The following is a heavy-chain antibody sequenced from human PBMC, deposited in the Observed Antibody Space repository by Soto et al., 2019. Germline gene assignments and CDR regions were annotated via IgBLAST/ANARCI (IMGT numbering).Heavy chain of an antibody. CDR1: GGTFSNYN. D-gene: IGHD2-21*01. CDR2: IIPIFGAT. J-gene: IGHJ1*01. CDR3: AKRGGVIRTPTCVGPLDV. V-gene: IGHV1-69*18. Sequence: QVQLVQSGAEVKKPGSSVKISCKASGGTFSNYNFNWVRQAPGHGPEWVGKIIPIFGATNYEQKFQGGVTITAEDSTSTAYLELNSLRSEDTALYYCAKRGGVIRTPTCVGPLDVWGQGTLIIVSA.